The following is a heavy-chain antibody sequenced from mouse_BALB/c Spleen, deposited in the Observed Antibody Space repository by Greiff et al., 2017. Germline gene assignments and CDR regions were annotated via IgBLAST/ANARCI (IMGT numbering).Heavy chain of an antibody. D-gene: IGHD2-4*01. Sequence: VHLVESGPGLVAPSQSLSITCTVSGFSLTSYGVHWVRQPPGKGLEWLGVIWAGGSTNYNSALMSRLSISKDNSKSQVFLKMNSLQTDDTAMYYCARDGGPYDYDVGGYWGQGTLVTVSA. CDR1: GFSLTSYG. CDR2: IWAGGST. J-gene: IGHJ3*01. CDR3: ARDGGPYDYDVGGY. V-gene: IGHV2-9*02.